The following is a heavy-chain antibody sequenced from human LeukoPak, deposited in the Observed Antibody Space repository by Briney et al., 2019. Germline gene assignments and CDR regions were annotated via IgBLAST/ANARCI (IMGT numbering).Heavy chain of an antibody. D-gene: IGHD3-10*01. J-gene: IGHJ4*02. CDR3: ERVYYGSGSWFDY. V-gene: IGHV3-21*01. Sequence: PGGSLRLSLAASGFTFTRSAMSGVRPATGKGREWVSPISSSSSYIYYADSVKGRFAIFRDNAKNSLYLQMNRLRAEDTAVYYCERVYYGSGSWFDYWGQGTLITVSA. CDR2: ISSSSSYI. CDR1: GFTFTRSA.